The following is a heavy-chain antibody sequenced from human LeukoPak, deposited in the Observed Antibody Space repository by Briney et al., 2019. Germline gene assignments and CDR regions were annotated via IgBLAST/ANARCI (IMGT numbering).Heavy chain of an antibody. CDR1: GFTFDDYG. V-gene: IGHV3-20*04. Sequence: GGSLRLSCAASGFTFDDYGMSWVRQAPGKGLEWVSGINWNGGSTGYADSVKGRFTISRDNAKNSLYLQMNSLRAGDTALYYCARDDLRGYSYGLGSFDYWGQGTLVTVSS. J-gene: IGHJ4*02. CDR3: ARDDLRGYSYGLGSFDY. CDR2: INWNGGST. D-gene: IGHD5-18*01.